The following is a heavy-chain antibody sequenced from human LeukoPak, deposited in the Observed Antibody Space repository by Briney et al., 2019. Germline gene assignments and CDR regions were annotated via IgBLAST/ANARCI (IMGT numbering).Heavy chain of an antibody. J-gene: IGHJ4*02. V-gene: IGHV3-23*01. CDR3: ARAIIEGPRYFDY. CDR2: IGGGGSTA. D-gene: IGHD1-26*01. Sequence: GGSLRLSCTASGFTFSIYVMNWVRQAPGKGLEWVAAIGGGGSTAYYADSVKGRFTISRDNSKNTLYLQMNSLRAEDTALYYCARAIIEGPRYFDYWGQGSLVTVSS. CDR1: GFTFSIYV.